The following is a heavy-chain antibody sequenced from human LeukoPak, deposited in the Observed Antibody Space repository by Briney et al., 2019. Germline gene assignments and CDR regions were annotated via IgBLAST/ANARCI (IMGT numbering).Heavy chain of an antibody. J-gene: IGHJ4*02. CDR2: INPSGGST. CDR1: GYTFTSYY. CDR3: AREGPSEYGSRVAARNDY. D-gene: IGHD6-6*01. V-gene: IGHV1-46*03. Sequence: ASVKVSCKASGYTFTSYYMHWVRQAPGQGLEWMRIINPSGGSTSYAQKFQGRVTMTRDTSTSTVYMELSSLRSEDTAVYYCAREGPSEYGSRVAARNDYWGQGTLVTVSS.